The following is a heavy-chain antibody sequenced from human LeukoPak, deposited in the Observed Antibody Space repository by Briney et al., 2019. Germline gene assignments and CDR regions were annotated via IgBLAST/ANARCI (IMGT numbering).Heavy chain of an antibody. J-gene: IGHJ4*02. CDR1: GFTFSSYG. D-gene: IGHD3-10*01. Sequence: PGGSLRLSCAASGFTFSSYGMHWVRQAPGKGLEWVAFIRYDGNNKYYADSVKGRFTISRDNSKNTLYLQMNSLRAEDTAVYYCARGDIWFGEFGGLGYWGQGTLVTVSS. CDR2: IRYDGNNK. V-gene: IGHV3-30*02. CDR3: ARGDIWFGEFGGLGY.